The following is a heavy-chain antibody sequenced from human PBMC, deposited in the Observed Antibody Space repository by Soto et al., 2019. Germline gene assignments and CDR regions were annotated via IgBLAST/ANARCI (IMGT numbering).Heavy chain of an antibody. J-gene: IGHJ4*02. CDR3: VRVKETSGWGAFDS. CDR1: GFTFSGFW. CDR2: INGDGSVT. V-gene: IGHV3-74*01. Sequence: EVQLVESGGGLVQPGGSLRLSCTASGFTFSGFWMHWVRQAPGKGLVWVSRINGDGSVTNYADSVTGRVTISRDKAKNTLYLQMNRLRVEDTAVYYCVRVKETSGWGAFDSWGQGTLVTVSS. D-gene: IGHD3-10*01.